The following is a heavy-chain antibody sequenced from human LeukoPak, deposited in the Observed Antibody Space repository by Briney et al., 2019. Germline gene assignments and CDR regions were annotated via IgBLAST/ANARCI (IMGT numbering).Heavy chain of an antibody. D-gene: IGHD3-22*01. V-gene: IGHV3-23*01. CDR3: AKGENSYDASSYHHY. J-gene: IGHJ4*02. CDR2: ITADGEST. Sequence: PGGSLRLSCAASGFTFRNYVLSWVRQAPGKGLQWVSGITADGESTYFADSVKGRFTISRDNSKNTLYLQMNSLRADDTAVYYCAKGENSYDASSYHHYWGQGTLVIVSP. CDR1: GFTFRNYV.